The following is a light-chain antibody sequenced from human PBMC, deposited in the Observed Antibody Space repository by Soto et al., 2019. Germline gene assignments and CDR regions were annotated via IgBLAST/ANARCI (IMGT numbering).Light chain of an antibody. J-gene: IGKJ1*01. CDR1: HSVSSNY. CDR3: QQYGISPT. V-gene: IGKV3-20*01. Sequence: EIVLTQSPGTLSLSPGERAPLSCRSSHSVSSNYLAWYQQKPGQAPRLLIYDVSSRATGIPDRFSGSGSGTDFTLTISRLEPVDFAVYYCQQYGISPTFGQGTKVEIK. CDR2: DVS.